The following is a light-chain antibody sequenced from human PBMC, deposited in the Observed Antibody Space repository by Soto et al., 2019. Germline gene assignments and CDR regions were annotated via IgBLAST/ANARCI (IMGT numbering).Light chain of an antibody. CDR1: ENISRH. Sequence: DIQMTQSPSSLSGSVGDRVTITCRASENISRHLNWYQQKPGKAPKLLIYAASSLQNGVPSRFRCGGSGTDFTLTISNLQPEDFATYYCPQTYTTLSITFGQGTRLESK. J-gene: IGKJ5*01. V-gene: IGKV1-39*01. CDR3: PQTYTTLSIT. CDR2: AAS.